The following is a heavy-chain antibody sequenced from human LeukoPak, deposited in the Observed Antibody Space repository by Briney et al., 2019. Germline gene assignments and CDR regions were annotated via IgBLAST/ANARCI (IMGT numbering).Heavy chain of an antibody. CDR3: AKLVQGVGANYDILTGIPLNAFDI. D-gene: IGHD3-9*01. Sequence: PGGSLRLSCVDSGFTFISYWRHGVRKAPGKGLVWVSRINGDGSRTIYADSVKGRFTTSRGNAKNTLYLQMNSLRAEDTALYYCAKLVQGVGANYDILTGIPLNAFDIWGQGTMVTVSS. CDR2: INGDGSRT. J-gene: IGHJ3*02. CDR1: GFTFISYW. V-gene: IGHV3-74*01.